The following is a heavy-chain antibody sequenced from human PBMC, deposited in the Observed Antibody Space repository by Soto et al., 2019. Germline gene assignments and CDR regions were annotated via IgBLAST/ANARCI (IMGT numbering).Heavy chain of an antibody. D-gene: IGHD3-10*01. CDR3: AKGRGGSGSLTPRVSF. Sequence: EVQLLESGGGLVQPGGSLRLSCAASGFTFNNYAMTWVRQAPGKGLEWVSGISGGGDTRSDEDSVQGRVTVSSGGSKNTLYVQMRRLRAEDTALDYCAKGRGGSGSLTPRVSFCGQGALGTVSS. CDR2: ISGGGDTR. CDR1: GFTFNNYA. V-gene: IGHV3-23*01. J-gene: IGHJ4*02.